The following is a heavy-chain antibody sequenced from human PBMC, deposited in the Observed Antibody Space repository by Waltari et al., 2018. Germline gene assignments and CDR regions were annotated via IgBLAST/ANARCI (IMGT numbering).Heavy chain of an antibody. CDR3: ARGYGSGRVDY. CDR2: IYYSGST. D-gene: IGHD3-10*01. CDR1: GGSISSYY. J-gene: IGHJ4*02. V-gene: IGHV4-59*08. Sequence: QVQLQESGPGLVKPSETLSLTCTVSGGSISSYYWSWIRQPPGKGLEWIGYIYYSGSTNYTPALKSRVTISVDTSKTQFSLKLSAVTAADTAVYYCARGYGSGRVDYWGQGTLVTVSS.